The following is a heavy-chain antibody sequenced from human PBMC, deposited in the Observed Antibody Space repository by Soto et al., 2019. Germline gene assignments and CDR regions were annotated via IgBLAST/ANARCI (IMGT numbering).Heavy chain of an antibody. CDR3: ARHPNYDDSSGYYYSDY. CDR1: GFTFTNYW. V-gene: IGHV5-51*01. J-gene: IGHJ4*02. CDR2: IYPGDSKT. Sequence: GESLKISCKGSGFTFTNYWIAWVRQMPGKGLEWMGIIYPGDSKTRYSPSFQGQVTISADKSIGTAFLHWSSLKASDTAMYYCARHPNYDDSSGYYYSDYWGQGTQVTVSS. D-gene: IGHD3-22*01.